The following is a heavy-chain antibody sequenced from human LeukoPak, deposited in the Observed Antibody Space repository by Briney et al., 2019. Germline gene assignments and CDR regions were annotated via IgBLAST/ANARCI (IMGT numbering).Heavy chain of an antibody. CDR1: GYTFTSYG. D-gene: IGHD4-23*01. V-gene: IGHV1-18*01. J-gene: IGHJ3*02. CDR3: ARDRTPPPGPDAFDI. Sequence: ASVKVSCTASGYTFTSYGISWVRQAPGQGLEWMGWISAYNGNTNYAQKLQGRVTMTTDTSTSTAYMELRSLRSDDTAVYYCARDRTPPPGPDAFDIWGQGTMVTVSS. CDR2: ISAYNGNT.